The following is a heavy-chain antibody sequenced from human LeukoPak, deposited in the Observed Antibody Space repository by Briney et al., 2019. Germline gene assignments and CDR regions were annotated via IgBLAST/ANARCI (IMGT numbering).Heavy chain of an antibody. CDR1: GFTFSSYG. Sequence: PGGSLRLSCAASGFTFSSYGMHWVRQAPGKGLEWVAVIWYDGSNKYYADSVKGRFTISRDNSKNTLYLQMNSLRAEDTAVYHCARDLTMVRGVIIHGHFDYWGQGALVTVSS. V-gene: IGHV3-33*01. J-gene: IGHJ4*02. D-gene: IGHD3-10*01. CDR2: IWYDGSNK. CDR3: ARDLTMVRGVIIHGHFDY.